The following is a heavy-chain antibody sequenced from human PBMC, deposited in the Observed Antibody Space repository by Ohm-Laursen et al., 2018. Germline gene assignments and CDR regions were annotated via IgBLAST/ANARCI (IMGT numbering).Heavy chain of an antibody. J-gene: IGHJ4*02. Sequence: SLRLSCAASGFTFDDYAMHWVRQAPGKGLGWVSGISWSSGSIGYADSVEGRFTISRDNAKNSLYLQMNSLRAEDTALYYCAKDSGWELRPSFDYWDQGTLVTVPS. CDR1: GFTFDDYA. D-gene: IGHD1-26*01. V-gene: IGHV3-9*01. CDR2: ISWSSGSI. CDR3: AKDSGWELRPSFDY.